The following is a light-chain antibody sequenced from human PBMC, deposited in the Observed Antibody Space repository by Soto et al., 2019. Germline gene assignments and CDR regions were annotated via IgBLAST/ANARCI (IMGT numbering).Light chain of an antibody. Sequence: EIVLTQSPVTLSLSPGERATLSCRASQSVSTYLAWYQQKPGQAPRLLIYDAYNRATGIQARFSGSGSGTDFTLTIRSLEPEDFAVYYCKQRSNWQVTFGQGTRLEIK. CDR1: QSVSTY. J-gene: IGKJ5*01. V-gene: IGKV3-11*01. CDR2: DAY. CDR3: KQRSNWQVT.